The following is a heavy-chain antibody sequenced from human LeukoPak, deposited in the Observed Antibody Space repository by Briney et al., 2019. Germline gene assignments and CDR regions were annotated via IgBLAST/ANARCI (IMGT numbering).Heavy chain of an antibody. CDR1: GYTFTGYY. CDR2: INPNSGGT. V-gene: IGHV1-2*02. J-gene: IGHJ6*03. Sequence: ASVKVSCTASGYTFTGYYMHWVRQAPGQGLEWMGWINPNSGGTSYAQKFQGRVTMTRDTSISTAYMELSRLRSDDTAVYYCARGYGITMVRGVPSYYYYMDVWGKGTTVTVSS. CDR3: ARGYGITMVRGVPSYYYYMDV. D-gene: IGHD3-10*01.